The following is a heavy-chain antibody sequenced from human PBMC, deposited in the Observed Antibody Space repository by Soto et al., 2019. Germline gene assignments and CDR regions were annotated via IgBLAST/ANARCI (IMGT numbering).Heavy chain of an antibody. CDR1: GFTFRSYA. CDR3: AKVNPTTVTTAGSFDI. CDR2: ISGSGGGT. Sequence: GGSLILSCAAAGFTFRSYAMSWVRKDPGKGLEWVSAISGSGGGTYYADSVKGRFTISRDNSKNTLYLQMNSLRAEDTAVYYCAKVNPTTVTTAGSFDIWGQGTMVTVSS. D-gene: IGHD4-4*01. J-gene: IGHJ3*02. V-gene: IGHV3-23*01.